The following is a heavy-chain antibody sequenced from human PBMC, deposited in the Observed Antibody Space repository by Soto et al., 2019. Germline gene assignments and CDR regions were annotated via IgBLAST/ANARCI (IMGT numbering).Heavy chain of an antibody. D-gene: IGHD7-27*01. V-gene: IGHV4-30-2*01. J-gene: IGHJ5*02. CDR3: ARVPGP. CDR1: GGSISSGGYS. CDR2: IYHSGST. Sequence: PSETPSLTCAVSGGSISSGGYSWSLIRQPPGKGLEWIGYIYHSGSTYYNPSLKSRVTISVDRSKNQFSLKLSSVTAADTAVYYCARVPGPWGQGTLVTVSS.